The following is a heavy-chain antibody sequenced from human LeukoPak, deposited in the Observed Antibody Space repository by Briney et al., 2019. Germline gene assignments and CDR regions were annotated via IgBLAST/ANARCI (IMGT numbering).Heavy chain of an antibody. CDR2: IYYSGST. V-gene: IGHV4-59*01. Sequence: SETLSLTCTVSGGSISSYYWSWLRQPPGKGLEWIGYIYYSGSTNYNPSLKSRVTISVNTSKNQFSLKLSSVTAADTAVYYCARVLRRVRGVIYPDNWFDPWGQGTLVTVSS. J-gene: IGHJ5*02. D-gene: IGHD3-10*01. CDR1: GGSISSYY. CDR3: ARVLRRVRGVIYPDNWFDP.